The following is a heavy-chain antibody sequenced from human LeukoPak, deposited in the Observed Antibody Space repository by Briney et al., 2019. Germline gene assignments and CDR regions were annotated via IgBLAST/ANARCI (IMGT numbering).Heavy chain of an antibody. Sequence: SETLSLTCTVSGYSISRAYYWGWIRQPPGKGLEWIGSIHHSGSTYYNPSLKSRVTISVDTSKNQFSLKLNSVTAADTAIYYCARVSCDSSACCPNDGFDIWGQGTMVTVSS. CDR2: IHHSGST. CDR1: GYSISRAYY. J-gene: IGHJ3*02. V-gene: IGHV4-38-2*02. D-gene: IGHD3-22*01. CDR3: ARVSCDSSACCPNDGFDI.